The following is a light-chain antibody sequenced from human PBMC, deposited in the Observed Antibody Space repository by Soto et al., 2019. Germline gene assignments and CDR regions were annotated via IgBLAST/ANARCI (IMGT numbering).Light chain of an antibody. V-gene: IGKV3-20*01. Sequence: EIVLTQSPGTLSLSPGQRATLSCMASQSVSRTYLAWYQQKPGQAPRLLIYGASSRATGIPDRFSGSGSGTDFTLTISRLEPEDFAVYYCQQYGSSPQTFGQGTKVDIK. CDR2: GAS. CDR3: QQYGSSPQT. CDR1: QSVSRTY. J-gene: IGKJ1*01.